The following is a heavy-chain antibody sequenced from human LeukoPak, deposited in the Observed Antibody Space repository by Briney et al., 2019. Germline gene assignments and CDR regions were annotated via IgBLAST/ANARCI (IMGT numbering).Heavy chain of an antibody. CDR2: TYYTSKWYN. CDR3: AGGLGAFDY. D-gene: IGHD7-27*01. Sequence: SQTLSLTCAVSGDSVSSNTAAWSWIRQSPSRGLEWLGRTYYTSKWYNDYAVSVKSRITINPDTSKNQFSLQLNSVTPEDTAVYYCAGGLGAFDYWGQGTLVTVSS. CDR1: GDSVSSNTAA. V-gene: IGHV6-1*01. J-gene: IGHJ4*02.